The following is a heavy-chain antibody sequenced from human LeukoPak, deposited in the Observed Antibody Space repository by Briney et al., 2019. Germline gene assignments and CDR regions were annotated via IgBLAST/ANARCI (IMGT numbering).Heavy chain of an antibody. Sequence: GGSLRLSCAASGFTFSSYEMNWVRQAPGKGLEWVSAISGSGGTTYYADSVKGRFTISRDNSKNTLYLQMNSLRAEDTAVYYCAKSPVWFGELLSHFDYWGQGTLVTVSS. CDR1: GFTFSSYE. V-gene: IGHV3-23*01. CDR3: AKSPVWFGELLSHFDY. D-gene: IGHD3-10*01. J-gene: IGHJ4*02. CDR2: ISGSGGTT.